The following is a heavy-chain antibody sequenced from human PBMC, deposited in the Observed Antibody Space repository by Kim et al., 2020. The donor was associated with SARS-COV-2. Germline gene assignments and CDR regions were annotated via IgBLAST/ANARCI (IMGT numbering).Heavy chain of an antibody. J-gene: IGHJ4*02. D-gene: IGHD3-16*01. CDR2: IKPDGSDK. V-gene: IGHV3-7*01. Sequence: GGSLRLSCAASGFTLSDYWMSWARQAPGKGLEWVANIKPDGSDKNYVDSVKGRFTISRDNAKNSLYLQMNSLRVEDTAVYYCARGGRADYWGQGTLVTVSS. CDR1: GFTLSDYW. CDR3: ARGGRADY.